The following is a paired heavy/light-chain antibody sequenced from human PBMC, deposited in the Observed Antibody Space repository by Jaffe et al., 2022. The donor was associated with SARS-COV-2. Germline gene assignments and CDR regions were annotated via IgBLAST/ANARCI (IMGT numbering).Heavy chain of an antibody. CDR1: GFTFRNYW. CDR2: IKDDGSER. D-gene: IGHD5-12*01. V-gene: IGHV3-7*01. CDR3: ARQWID. J-gene: IGHJ4*01. Sequence: EVQLVESGGDLVQPGGSLRLSCVASGFTFRNYWMSWVRQAPGKGLEWVAGIKDDGSERHYPDSVKGRFTISRDNAKNSLYLQINSLRLEDTAIYYCARQWIDWGQGTLVNVSS.
Light chain of an antibody. Sequence: QTVVTQEPSLTVSPGGTVTLTCASSAGAVTNEDYLNWIQQKPGQAPRALIYGATNRHPWTPARFSGSLLGDKAALTLSGVLPEDEADYYCLIYKGGTSVFGGGTRLTVL. J-gene: IGLJ3*02. CDR3: LIYKGGTSV. CDR2: GAT. CDR1: AGAVTNEDY. V-gene: IGLV7-43*01.